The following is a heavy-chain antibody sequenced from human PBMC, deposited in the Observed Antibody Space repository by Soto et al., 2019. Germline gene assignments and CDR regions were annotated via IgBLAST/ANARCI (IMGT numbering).Heavy chain of an antibody. D-gene: IGHD3-22*01. Sequence: GGSLRLSCAASGFALSSYSIGWVRQAPGKGMEWVSFTFNFDGSLYYADSVKGRFAISRDNAKNSVYLQMNSLRAEDTALYYCARVEYHYDGSGYPSRFDLWGQGTLVTVSS. CDR3: ARVEYHYDGSGYPSRFDL. CDR2: TFNFDGSL. CDR1: GFALSSYS. J-gene: IGHJ5*02. V-gene: IGHV3-21*01.